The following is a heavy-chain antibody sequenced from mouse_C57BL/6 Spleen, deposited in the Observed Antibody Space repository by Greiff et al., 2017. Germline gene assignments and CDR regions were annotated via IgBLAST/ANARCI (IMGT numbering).Heavy chain of an antibody. Sequence: EVKLMESGEGLVKPGGSLKLSCAASGFTFSSYAMSWVRQTPEKRLEWVAYISSGGVSIYYADTVKGRFTISRDNARNTLYLQMSSLKSEDTAMYYCTSLDGYYYFDYWGQGTTLTVSS. D-gene: IGHD2-3*01. J-gene: IGHJ2*01. CDR1: GFTFSSYA. CDR2: ISSGGVSI. CDR3: TSLDGYYYFDY. V-gene: IGHV5-9-1*02.